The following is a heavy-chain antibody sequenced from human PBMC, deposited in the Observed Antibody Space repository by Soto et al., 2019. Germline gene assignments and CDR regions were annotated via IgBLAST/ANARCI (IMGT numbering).Heavy chain of an antibody. J-gene: IGHJ4*02. CDR2: ISPSGGST. CDR1: GFTFNSCA. Sequence: EVQLLESGGGLVQPGGSLRLSCVVSGFTFNSCAMSWVRQAPGKGPEWISSISPSGGSTYDADSVKGRFTISRDNSKNTXSLQMNSVRADDTAVYYCAKGQNFDYVWGSYRRFDYWGQGTLVTVSS. CDR3: AKGQNFDYVWGSYRRFDY. D-gene: IGHD3-16*02. V-gene: IGHV3-23*01.